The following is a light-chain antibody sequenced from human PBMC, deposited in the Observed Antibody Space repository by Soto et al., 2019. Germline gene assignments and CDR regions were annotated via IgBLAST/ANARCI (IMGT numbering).Light chain of an antibody. CDR1: QSVSSTY. Sequence: EIVLTQSTGTLSLSPGERATLSCRASQSVSSTYLAWYQQKPGQAPRLLIYGASSRATGIPDRFIGSGSGTDFTLTISRLEPEDFAVYYCQQYASSPPITFGQGTRLEIK. V-gene: IGKV3-20*01. J-gene: IGKJ5*01. CDR3: QQYASSPPIT. CDR2: GAS.